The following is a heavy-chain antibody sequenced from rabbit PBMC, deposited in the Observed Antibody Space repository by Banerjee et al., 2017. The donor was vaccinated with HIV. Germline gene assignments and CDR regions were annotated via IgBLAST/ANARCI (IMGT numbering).Heavy chain of an antibody. CDR2: IYTADGRT. Sequence: EESGGDLVKPEGSLTLTCTASGFSFSSYWICWVRQAPGKGLEWVACIYTADGRTYYASWAKGRFTISKTSWTTVTLQMTSLTAADTATYFCARDLAGVIGWNFNLWGPGTLVTVS. J-gene: IGHJ4*01. CDR1: GFSFSSYW. D-gene: IGHD4-1*01. CDR3: ARDLAGVIGWNFNL. V-gene: IGHV1S45*01.